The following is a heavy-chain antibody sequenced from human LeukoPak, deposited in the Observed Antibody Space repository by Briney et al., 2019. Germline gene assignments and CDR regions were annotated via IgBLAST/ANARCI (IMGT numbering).Heavy chain of an antibody. CDR2: IKSKNVGGTT. CDR1: GFTFNNAW. Sequence: GGSLRLSCAASGFTFNNAWMNWVRQAPGKGLEWVGRIKSKNVGGTTDYAAPVKGRFTISRDDSKNTVYLQMNSLKIEDTAVYYCTSHAAFDPWGQGTLVTV. J-gene: IGHJ5*02. V-gene: IGHV3-15*01. CDR3: TSHAAFDP.